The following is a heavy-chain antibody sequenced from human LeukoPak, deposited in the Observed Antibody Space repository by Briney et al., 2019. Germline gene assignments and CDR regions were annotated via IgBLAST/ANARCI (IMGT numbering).Heavy chain of an antibody. Sequence: SVKVSCKTSGGTFSSYAISWVRQAPGQGLEWMGGIIPIFGTANYAQKFQGRVTITADESTSTAYMELSSLRSEDTAVYYCAREAHPGYDILTAYDRYNWFDPWGQGTLVTVSS. CDR1: GGTFSSYA. CDR2: IIPIFGTA. V-gene: IGHV1-69*01. D-gene: IGHD3-9*01. CDR3: AREAHPGYDILTAYDRYNWFDP. J-gene: IGHJ5*02.